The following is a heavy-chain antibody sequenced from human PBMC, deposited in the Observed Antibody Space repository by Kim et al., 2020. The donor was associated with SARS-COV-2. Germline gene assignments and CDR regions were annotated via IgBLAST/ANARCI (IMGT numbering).Heavy chain of an antibody. J-gene: IGHJ6*02. CDR1: GYTFTDYY. CDR2: MNPNSGAT. CDR3: ARVGVGLGVYFYIMDV. V-gene: IGHV1-2*02. D-gene: IGHD3-10*01. Sequence: ASVKVSCKASGYTFTDYYMHWVRQAPGQGLEWLGWMNPNSGATNYAHSFQGRVTMTRDTSISTAYMQLSGLRSDDTAVYYCARVGVGLGVYFYIMDVWGQGTTVTVSS.